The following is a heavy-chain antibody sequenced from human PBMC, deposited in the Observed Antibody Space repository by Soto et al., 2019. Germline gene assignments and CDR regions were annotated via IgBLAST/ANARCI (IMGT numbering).Heavy chain of an antibody. V-gene: IGHV5-10-1*01. J-gene: IGHJ4*02. Sequence: GESLKISCTGSGYSFTNYCISLVLQMPGKGLEWMWRIDPSDSYTNYSPSFQGHVTISADKSISTAYLQWSSLKASDTAMYYCARSYSSSSGYWGQGTLVTVSS. CDR2: IDPSDSYT. CDR3: ARSYSSSSGY. D-gene: IGHD6-6*01. CDR1: GYSFTNYC.